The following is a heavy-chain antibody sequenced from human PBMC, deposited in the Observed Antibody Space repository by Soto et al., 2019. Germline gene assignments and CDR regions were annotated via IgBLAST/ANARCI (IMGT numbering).Heavy chain of an antibody. Sequence: SATLSLTCTVSGGSISSGSYYWGWIRQPPGKGLEWIGSIYYSGSTYYNPSLKSRVTISVDTSKNQFSLKLSSVTAADTAVYYCATQEVGGSYVYTFDPWGQGTLVTVS. D-gene: IGHD1-26*01. CDR3: ATQEVGGSYVYTFDP. CDR2: IYYSGST. CDR1: GGSISSGSYY. J-gene: IGHJ5*02. V-gene: IGHV4-39*01.